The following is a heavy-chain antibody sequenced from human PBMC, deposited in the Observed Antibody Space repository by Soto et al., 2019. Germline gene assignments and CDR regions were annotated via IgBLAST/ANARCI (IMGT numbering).Heavy chain of an antibody. CDR3: ARGYSSSWTYNWFDP. CDR1: GFTFSSFA. D-gene: IGHD6-13*01. J-gene: IGHJ5*02. V-gene: IGHV3-23*01. CDR2: LSGSGGDT. Sequence: EVQLLESGGGLVQPGGSLRLSCVASGFTFSSFAMSWVRQAPGKGLEWVSTLSGSGGDTYYADSVNGRFTISRDKSKNTLYLQMDRLRVEDTAVYYCARGYSSSWTYNWFDPWGQGTLVTVSS.